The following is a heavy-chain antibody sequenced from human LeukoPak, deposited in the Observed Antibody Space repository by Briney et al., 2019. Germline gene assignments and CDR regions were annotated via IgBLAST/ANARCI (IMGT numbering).Heavy chain of an antibody. V-gene: IGHV3-74*01. CDR2: INSDGSST. D-gene: IGHD5-18*01. Sequence: GGSLRLSCAASGFTFSSYWMHWVRQAPGKGLVWVSRINSDGSSTSYTDSAKGRFTISRDNAKNTLYLQMNSLRAEDTAVYYCARLRPYNWFDPWGQGTLVTVSS. CDR1: GFTFSSYW. CDR3: ARLRPYNWFDP. J-gene: IGHJ5*02.